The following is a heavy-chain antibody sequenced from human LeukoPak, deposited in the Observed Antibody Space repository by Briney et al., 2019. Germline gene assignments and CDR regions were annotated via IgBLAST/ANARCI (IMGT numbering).Heavy chain of an antibody. CDR1: GFTFSSYW. Sequence: RGSLRLSCAASGFTFSSYWMSWVRQAPGKGLEWVANIKQDGSEKYYVDSVKGRFTTSRDNAKNSLYLQMNSLRAEDTAVYYCARRGVWGRAYFDYWGQGTLVTVSS. J-gene: IGHJ4*02. D-gene: IGHD3-16*01. CDR3: ARRGVWGRAYFDY. CDR2: IKQDGSEK. V-gene: IGHV3-7*01.